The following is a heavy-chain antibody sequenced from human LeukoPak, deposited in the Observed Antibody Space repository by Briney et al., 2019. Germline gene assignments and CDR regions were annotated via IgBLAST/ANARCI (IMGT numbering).Heavy chain of an antibody. Sequence: SETLSLTCTVSGGSISSYYWSWIRQPPGKGLEWIGYIYYSGSTNYNPSLKSRVTISVDTSKNQFPLKLSSVTAADTAVYYCARSPTADLYSSSWYGLYFDYWGQGTLVTVSS. J-gene: IGHJ4*02. CDR2: IYYSGST. CDR3: ARSPTADLYSSSWYGLYFDY. CDR1: GGSISSYY. V-gene: IGHV4-59*01. D-gene: IGHD6-13*01.